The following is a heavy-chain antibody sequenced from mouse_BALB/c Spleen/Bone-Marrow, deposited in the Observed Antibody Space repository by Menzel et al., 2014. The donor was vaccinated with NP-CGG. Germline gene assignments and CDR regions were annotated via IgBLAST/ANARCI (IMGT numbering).Heavy chain of an antibody. J-gene: IGHJ3*01. CDR3: AVYYYGSSLFAY. Sequence: EVQLQQSGAELVKPGASVKLSCTASGFNIKDTYMHWVKQRPEQGLEWIGRIDPANGNTKYDPKFQGKATITADTSSNTAYLQLSSLTFEDTAVYYCAVYYYGSSLFAYWGQGTLVTVSA. CDR1: GFNIKDTY. CDR2: IDPANGNT. V-gene: IGHV14-3*02. D-gene: IGHD1-1*01.